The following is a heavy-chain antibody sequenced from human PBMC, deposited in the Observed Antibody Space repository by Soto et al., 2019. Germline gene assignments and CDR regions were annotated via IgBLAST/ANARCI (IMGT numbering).Heavy chain of an antibody. V-gene: IGHV1-2*02. D-gene: IGHD3-22*01. CDR3: ASSIVVVIGTPFDY. CDR1: GYTFTGYY. Sequence: GASVKVSCKASGYTFTGYYMHWVRQAPGQGLEWMGWINPNSGGTNYAQKFQGRVTMTRDTSISTAYMELSRLRSDDTAVYYWASSIVVVIGTPFDYWGQRTLVTVSS. J-gene: IGHJ4*02. CDR2: INPNSGGT.